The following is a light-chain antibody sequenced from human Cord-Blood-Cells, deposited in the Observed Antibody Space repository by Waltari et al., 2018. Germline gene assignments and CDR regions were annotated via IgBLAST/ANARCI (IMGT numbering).Light chain of an antibody. CDR3: CSYAGSYTFDYV. J-gene: IGLJ1*01. CDR1: SSDVGGYNY. CDR2: AVS. V-gene: IGLV2-11*01. Sequence: QSALTQPRSVSGSPGQSVTISCTGTSSDVGGYNYVSWYQQHPGKAPKLMIYAVSKRPSGVPDRFSGSKSGNTASLTISGLQAEDEADYYCCSYAGSYTFDYVFGTGTKVTVL.